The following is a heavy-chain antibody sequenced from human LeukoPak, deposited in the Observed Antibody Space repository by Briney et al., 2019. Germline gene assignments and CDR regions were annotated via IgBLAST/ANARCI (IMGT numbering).Heavy chain of an antibody. Sequence: PGGSLRLSCAASGFTFSSYAMHWVRQAPGKGLEWVAVISYDGSNKYYADSVKGRFTISRDNSKNTLYLQMNSLRAEDTAVYYCAKDTLELQALDYWGQGTLVTVSS. V-gene: IGHV3-30-3*01. CDR3: AKDTLELQALDY. CDR2: ISYDGSNK. CDR1: GFTFSSYA. J-gene: IGHJ4*02. D-gene: IGHD1-7*01.